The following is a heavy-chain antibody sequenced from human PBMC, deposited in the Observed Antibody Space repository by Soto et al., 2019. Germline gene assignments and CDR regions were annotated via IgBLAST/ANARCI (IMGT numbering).Heavy chain of an antibody. CDR1: GGTFSRYA. CDR2: ITPIFGTT. V-gene: IGHV1-69*15. Sequence: QVQLVQSGAEVKKPGSSVKVSCKASGGTFSRYAIGWVRQAPGQGLEWMGTITPIFGTTNYAQKFQGRVTIIADETTSADYMELSSLSSEDTAVYYCATPVEMDTLSSFDFWGQGTMVIVSS. D-gene: IGHD5-18*01. CDR3: ATPVEMDTLSSFDF. J-gene: IGHJ3*01.